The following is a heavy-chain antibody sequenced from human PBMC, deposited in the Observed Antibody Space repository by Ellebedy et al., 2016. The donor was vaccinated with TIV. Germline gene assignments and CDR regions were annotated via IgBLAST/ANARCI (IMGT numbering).Heavy chain of an antibody. CDR1: GYTLTELS. D-gene: IGHD3-10*01. CDR3: AGIEFRSYYYYYYGMDV. CDR2: FDPEDGET. Sequence: ASVKVSXXVSGYTLTELSMHWVRQAPGKGLEWMGGFDPEDGETIYAQKFQGRVTMTEDTSTDTAYMELSSLRSEDTAVYYCAGIEFRSYYYYYYGMDVWGQGTTVTVSS. V-gene: IGHV1-24*01. J-gene: IGHJ6*02.